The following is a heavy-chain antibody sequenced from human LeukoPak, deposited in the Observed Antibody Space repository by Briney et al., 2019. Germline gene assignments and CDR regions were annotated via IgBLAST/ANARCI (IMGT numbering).Heavy chain of an antibody. J-gene: IGHJ3*02. Sequence: GSSVKVSCKASGGTFSSYAISWVRQAPGQGLEWMGRINPNSGGTNYAQKFQGRVTMTRDTSISTAYMELSRLRSDDTAVYYCAREYCSGGSCSGAFDIWGQGTMVTVSS. V-gene: IGHV1-2*06. CDR1: GGTFSSYA. CDR3: AREYCSGGSCSGAFDI. CDR2: INPNSGGT. D-gene: IGHD2-15*01.